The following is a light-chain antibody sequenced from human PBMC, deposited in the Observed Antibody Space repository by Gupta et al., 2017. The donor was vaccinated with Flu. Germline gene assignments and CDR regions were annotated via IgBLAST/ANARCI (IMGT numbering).Light chain of an antibody. V-gene: IGKV1-5*03. CDR3: QEYYTYSLT. J-gene: IGKJ5*01. CDR2: KAS. Sequence: DVQMTQSPSTLSASVGDRVTITCRASHSISIWLAWYQQKPGKAPKLLTSKASTFESGVPSRFSGSGSGTEFTLTISMLQPEDFATYYCQEYYTYSLTFGQGTRLDIK. CDR1: HSISIW.